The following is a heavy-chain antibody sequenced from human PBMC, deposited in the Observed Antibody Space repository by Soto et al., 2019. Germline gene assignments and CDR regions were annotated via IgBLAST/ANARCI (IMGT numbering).Heavy chain of an antibody. CDR3: ARERKKTDDYSFNGMDV. J-gene: IGHJ6*02. Sequence: QVHVVQSGAEVKKPGASVKISCKTSGYRFTTYAIQWVRQVPGQRLEWMGWINTANGNTKHSQKLESKTNNNVGTSAYTEYSNLSDLRREDAAVYYCARERKKTDDYSFNGMDVWGQGSTVSV. V-gene: IGHV1-3*04. D-gene: IGHD2-15*01. CDR2: INTANGNT. CDR1: GYRFTTYA.